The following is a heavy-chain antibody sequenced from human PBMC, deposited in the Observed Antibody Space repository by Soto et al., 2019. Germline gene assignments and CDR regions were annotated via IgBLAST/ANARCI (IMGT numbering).Heavy chain of an antibody. J-gene: IGHJ4*02. Sequence: QVQLVQSGAEVKKPGASVKVSCKAFGYTFTSYGISWVRQAPGQGLEWMGWISANNGNTNYAQKLQGRVTMTTDTSTSTAYRELRSRRSDNTAVYYCARDRGSYALDYWGQGTLLTVSS. D-gene: IGHD1-26*01. CDR1: GYTFTSYG. V-gene: IGHV1-18*01. CDR2: ISANNGNT. CDR3: ARDRGSYALDY.